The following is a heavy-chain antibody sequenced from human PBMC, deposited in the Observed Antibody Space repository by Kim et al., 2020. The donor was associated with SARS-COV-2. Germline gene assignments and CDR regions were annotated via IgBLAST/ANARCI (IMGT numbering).Heavy chain of an antibody. V-gene: IGHV3-30*04. CDR1: GFTFSSYA. CDR2: ISYDGSNK. Sequence: GGSLRLSCAASGFTFSSYAMHWVRQAPGKGLEWVAVISYDGSNKYYADSVKGRFTISRDNSKNTLYLQMNSLRAEDTAVYYCAREDYYYDSSGYYWG. CDR3: AREDYYYDSSGYY. J-gene: IGHJ4*01. D-gene: IGHD3-22*01.